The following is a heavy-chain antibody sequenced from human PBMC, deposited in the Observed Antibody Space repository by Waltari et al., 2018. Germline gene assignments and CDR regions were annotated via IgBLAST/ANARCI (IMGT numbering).Heavy chain of an antibody. CDR3: ARSGFGELFFGDDY. V-gene: IGHV1-8*01. D-gene: IGHD3-10*01. J-gene: IGHJ4*02. CDR1: GYTFTSYD. Sequence: QVQLVQSGAEVKKPGASVKVSCKASGYTFTSYDINWVRQATGQGLEWMGWMNPNSGNTGYVQKVQGRVTMTRNTSISTAYMELSSLRSEDTAVYYCARSGFGELFFGDDYWGQGTLVTVSS. CDR2: MNPNSGNT.